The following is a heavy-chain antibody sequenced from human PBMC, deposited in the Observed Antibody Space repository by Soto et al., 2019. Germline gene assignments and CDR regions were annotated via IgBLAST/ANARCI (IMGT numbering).Heavy chain of an antibody. V-gene: IGHV1-3*01. J-gene: IGHJ5*02. CDR3: VKRHVSATGIDWFDP. Sequence: SVKLSCKGSGYTFNSYGINWARQAHGQRIELIXWINAANCVTKYLPRFQVGVTITRDTSVRTACMELSSLRSEDMAVYYCVKRHVSATGIDWFDPWGQGTLVTVSS. D-gene: IGHD6-13*01. CDR1: GYTFNSYG. CDR2: INAANCVT.